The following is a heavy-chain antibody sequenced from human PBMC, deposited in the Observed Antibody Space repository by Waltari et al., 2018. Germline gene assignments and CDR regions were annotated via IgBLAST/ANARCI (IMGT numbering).Heavy chain of an antibody. D-gene: IGHD6-19*01. CDR2: ISWNSGSI. CDR3: AKSPVAYYYYYMDV. Sequence: EVQLVESGGGLVQPGRSLSLSCAASGFTFDGYAVHWVRQAPGKGLELVSGISWNSGSIGYADSVKGRFTISRDNAKNSLYLQMNSLRAEDTALYYCAKSPVAYYYYYMDVWGKGTTVTVSS. CDR1: GFTFDGYA. J-gene: IGHJ6*03. V-gene: IGHV3-9*01.